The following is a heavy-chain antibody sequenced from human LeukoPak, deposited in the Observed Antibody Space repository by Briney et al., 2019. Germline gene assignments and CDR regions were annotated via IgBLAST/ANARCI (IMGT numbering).Heavy chain of an antibody. V-gene: IGHV4-39*01. Sequence: SETLSLTCTVSGGSISSTSSYWGWIRQPPGKGLEWIGTIYYSGSTYYNPSLKSRVTMSADTSKNHFSLRLSSVTAADTAVYYCARHTLGATDCWGQGTLVTVSS. CDR2: IYYSGST. D-gene: IGHD1-26*01. CDR1: GGSISSTSSY. CDR3: ARHTLGATDC. J-gene: IGHJ4*02.